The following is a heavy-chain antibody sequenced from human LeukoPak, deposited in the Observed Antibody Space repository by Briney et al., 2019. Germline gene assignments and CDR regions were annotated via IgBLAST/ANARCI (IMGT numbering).Heavy chain of an antibody. V-gene: IGHV4-38-2*02. CDR3: ARWYYYGSGRRQFDY. Sequence: VKPSETLSLTCTVSGFSISTGYYWGWIRQSPGKGLEWIGIMYHSGSTSYNPSLKSRVTISMDTSKNQFSLNLSSVTAADTAVYYCARWYYYGSGRRQFDYWGQGTLVTVSS. CDR1: GFSISTGYY. D-gene: IGHD3-10*01. CDR2: MYHSGST. J-gene: IGHJ4*02.